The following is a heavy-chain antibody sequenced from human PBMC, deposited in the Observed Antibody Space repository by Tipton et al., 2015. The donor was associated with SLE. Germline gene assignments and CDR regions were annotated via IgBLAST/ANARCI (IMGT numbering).Heavy chain of an antibody. CDR2: ISYSGST. CDR1: GGSISSGGYY. V-gene: IGHV4-31*03. D-gene: IGHD3-22*01. CDR3: ARDEYRYDTTGYHLLGHFDF. J-gene: IGHJ4*02. Sequence: TLSLTCTVSGGSISSGGYYWSWIRQSPGKGLEWIGYISYSGSTNYNSSLKSRLTISVDTSKNQFSLKLSSVTPEDTAVYYCARDEYRYDTTGYHLLGHFDFWGQGTLVTVSS.